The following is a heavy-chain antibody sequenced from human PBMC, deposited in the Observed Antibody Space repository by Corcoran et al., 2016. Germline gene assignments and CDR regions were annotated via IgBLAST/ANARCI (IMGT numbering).Heavy chain of an antibody. CDR2: INPNSGGT. Sequence: QVQLVQSGAEVKKPGASVKVSCKASGYTFTGYYMHWVRQAPGQGLEWMGWINPNSGGTNYAQTFQGRVTMTRDTSISTAYMELSRLRSDDTAVYYWARALRYYYDSSGYIDYWGQGTLVTVSS. CDR3: ARALRYYYDSSGYIDY. CDR1: GYTFTGYY. D-gene: IGHD3-22*01. J-gene: IGHJ4*02. V-gene: IGHV1-2*02.